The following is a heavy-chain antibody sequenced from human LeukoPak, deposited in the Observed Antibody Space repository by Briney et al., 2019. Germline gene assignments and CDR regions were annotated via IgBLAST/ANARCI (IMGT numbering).Heavy chain of an antibody. D-gene: IGHD3-10*01. V-gene: IGHV3-23*01. CDR2: ISGSGGRT. Sequence: GGSLRLSCAASGFTFSSYGMSWVRQAPGEGLEWVSAISGSGGRTYYADSVKGRFTISRDNSKNTLYQQMNSLRAEDTAVYYCAREYYYGSGSAHYYYYYYIDVWGKGTAVTVSS. CDR1: GFTFSSYG. CDR3: AREYYYGSGSAHYYYYYYIDV. J-gene: IGHJ6*03.